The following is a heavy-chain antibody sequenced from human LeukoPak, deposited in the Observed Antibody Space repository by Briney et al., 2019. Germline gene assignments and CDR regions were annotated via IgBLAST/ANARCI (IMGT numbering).Heavy chain of an antibody. J-gene: IGHJ3*02. CDR3: ARRSSGYSGDAFDI. V-gene: IGHV5-10-1*01. Sequence: GESLKISCKGSGYIFTNYWIGWVRQMPGKGLEWMGRIDPSDSYTNYSPSFQGHVTISADKSISTAYLQWSSLKASDTAMYYCARRSSGYSGDAFDIWGQGTMVTVSS. CDR1: GYIFTNYW. CDR2: IDPSDSYT. D-gene: IGHD3-22*01.